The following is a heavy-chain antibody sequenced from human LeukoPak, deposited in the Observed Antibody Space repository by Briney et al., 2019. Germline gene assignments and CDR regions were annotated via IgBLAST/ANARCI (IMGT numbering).Heavy chain of an antibody. Sequence: SETLSLTCTVSGYSISSGYYWGWIRQPPGKGLEWIGSIYHSGSTYYNPPLKSRVTMSVDTSKNQFSLKLSSVTAADTAVYYCARETSDAFDIWGQGTMVTVSS. CDR3: ARETSDAFDI. CDR1: GYSISSGYY. D-gene: IGHD4-11*01. CDR2: IYHSGST. V-gene: IGHV4-38-2*02. J-gene: IGHJ3*02.